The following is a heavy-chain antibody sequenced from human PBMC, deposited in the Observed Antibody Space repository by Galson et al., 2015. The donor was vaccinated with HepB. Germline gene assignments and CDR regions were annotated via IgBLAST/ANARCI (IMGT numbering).Heavy chain of an antibody. Sequence: SLRLSCAASGFTFSSYAMSWVRQAPGKGLEWVSAISGNGGSTYYANSVKGRFTISRDNSKNTLYLQMGSLRAEDMAVYYCARGGMSSEAFDIWGQGTMVTVSS. V-gene: IGHV3-64*01. D-gene: IGHD3-16*01. CDR3: ARGGMSSEAFDI. CDR2: ISGNGGST. CDR1: GFTFSSYA. J-gene: IGHJ3*02.